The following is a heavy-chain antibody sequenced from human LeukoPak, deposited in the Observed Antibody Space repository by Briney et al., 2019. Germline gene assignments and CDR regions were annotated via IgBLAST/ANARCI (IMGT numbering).Heavy chain of an antibody. V-gene: IGHV3-43*02. D-gene: IGHD3-22*01. Sequence: GGSLRLSCAASGFTFDDYAMHWVRQAPGKSLEWVSLISGDGGSTYYADSVKGRFTISRDNSKNSLYLQMNSLRTEDTALYYCAKDTPPYYYDSSGYPDYWGQGTLVTVSS. CDR2: ISGDGGST. J-gene: IGHJ4*02. CDR1: GFTFDDYA. CDR3: AKDTPPYYYDSSGYPDY.